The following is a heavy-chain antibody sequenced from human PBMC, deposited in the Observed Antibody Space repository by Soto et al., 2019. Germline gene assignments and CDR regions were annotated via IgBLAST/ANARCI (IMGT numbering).Heavy chain of an antibody. Sequence: QVQLQESGPGLVKPSETLSLTCTVSGGSISSYYWSWIRQPPGKGLEWIGYIYYSGSTNYNPSLXGXGXIXXDTAKNQLSLKLSSVPAADTAVYYCARRYGYYVDYWGPGTLVTVSS. CDR3: ARRYGYYVDY. J-gene: IGHJ4*02. D-gene: IGHD4-17*01. CDR2: IYYSGST. CDR1: GGSISSYY. V-gene: IGHV4-59*08.